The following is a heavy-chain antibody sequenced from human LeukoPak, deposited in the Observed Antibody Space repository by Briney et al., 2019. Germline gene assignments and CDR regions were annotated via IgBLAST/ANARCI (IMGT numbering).Heavy chain of an antibody. CDR2: IYYSGST. J-gene: IGHJ4*02. Sequence: PSETLSLTCTVSGGSISSYHWSWIRQPPGKGLEWIGYIYYSGSTNYNPSLKSRVTISVDTSKNQFSLKLSSVTAADTAVYYCATAGYYGSGSYYLLDYWGQGTLVTVSS. CDR3: ATAGYYGSGSYYLLDY. V-gene: IGHV4-59*08. D-gene: IGHD3-10*01. CDR1: GGSISSYH.